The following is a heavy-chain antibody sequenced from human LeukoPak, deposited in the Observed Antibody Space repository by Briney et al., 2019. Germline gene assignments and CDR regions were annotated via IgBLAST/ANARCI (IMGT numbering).Heavy chain of an antibody. J-gene: IGHJ4*02. Sequence: GSLRLSCAASGFTFSSYSMNWVRQAPGKGLEWVSSISSSSSYIYYADSVKGRFTISRDNAKNSLYLQMNSLRAEDTAVYYCASLAVAGTETFDYWGQGTLVTVSS. CDR2: ISSSSSYI. CDR1: GFTFSSYS. D-gene: IGHD6-19*01. V-gene: IGHV3-21*01. CDR3: ASLAVAGTETFDY.